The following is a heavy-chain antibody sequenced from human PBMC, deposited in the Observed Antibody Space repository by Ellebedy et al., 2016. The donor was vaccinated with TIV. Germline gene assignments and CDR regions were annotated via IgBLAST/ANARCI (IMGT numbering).Heavy chain of an antibody. D-gene: IGHD3-16*02. CDR3: ARGHDYIWGSYRLPDY. V-gene: IGHV1-18*04. CDR2: ISAYNGNT. Sequence: ASVKVSCKASGYTFTSYTISWVRQAPGQGLEWTGWISAYNGNTKYTQKLQGRVTMTTDTSTSTAYMELRSLSSDDQAVYYCARGHDYIWGSYRLPDYWGQGTLVTVSS. J-gene: IGHJ4*02. CDR1: GYTFTSYT.